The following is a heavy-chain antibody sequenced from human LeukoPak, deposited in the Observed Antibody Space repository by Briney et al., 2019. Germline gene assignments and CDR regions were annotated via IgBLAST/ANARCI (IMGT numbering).Heavy chain of an antibody. CDR1: GASISSYY. D-gene: IGHD2-15*01. J-gene: IGHJ3*02. Sequence: SETLSLTCTVSGASISSYYWSWIRQPPGQGLEWIGYIFNSCSTSYNPSPNSRVSISEDTSKNHFSLRRSSVSAADSVVYYWARRPAYCSGGICYVTSFDIWGQGTMVTVSS. CDR2: IFNSCST. V-gene: IGHV4-59*08. CDR3: ARRPAYCSGGICYVTSFDI.